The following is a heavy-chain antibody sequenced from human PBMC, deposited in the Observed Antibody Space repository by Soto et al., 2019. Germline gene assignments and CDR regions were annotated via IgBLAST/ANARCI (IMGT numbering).Heavy chain of an antibody. J-gene: IGHJ4*02. CDR3: AKQSSGYTSSWSFDY. D-gene: IGHD5-12*01. CDR1: GFTFNSHA. Sequence: PGGSLRLSCAASGFTFNSHAMSWVRQAPGKGLAWVSGINASGGSTYYSDSVKGRFSISRDNSKDTLYLQMKSLRAEDTAVYYCAKQSSGYTSSWSFDYWGQGTLVTVSS. CDR2: INASGGST. V-gene: IGHV3-23*01.